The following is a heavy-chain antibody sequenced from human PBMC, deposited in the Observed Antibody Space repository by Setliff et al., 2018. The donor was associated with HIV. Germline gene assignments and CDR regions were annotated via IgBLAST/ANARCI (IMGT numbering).Heavy chain of an antibody. J-gene: IGHJ3*02. CDR1: GHRLTELS. Sequence: GPSVKVSCKVSGHRLTELSIHWVRQAPGEGLEWVGGFDPEDDETVYAEKFQGRVTMTEDTSTDTAYMALSSLGSEDTAMYYCATSGFYDILTGPTPGAFDIWGQGTLVTVSS. CDR3: ATSGFYDILTGPTPGAFDI. CDR2: FDPEDDET. V-gene: IGHV1-24*01. D-gene: IGHD3-9*01.